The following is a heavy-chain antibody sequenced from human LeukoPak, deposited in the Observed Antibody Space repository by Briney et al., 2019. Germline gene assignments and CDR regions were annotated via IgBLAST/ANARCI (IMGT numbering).Heavy chain of an antibody. CDR1: GGSITTSRYY. CDR3: ARQAEGSSSGPYFFDY. J-gene: IGHJ4*02. Sequence: TETLSLTCTVSGGSITTSRYYWGWIRQPPGKVLEWIGSAFHGGNSYYNPSLKSRVTVSVDTSNNQFSLRLTSVTAADTALYYCARQAEGSSSGPYFFDYWGQGTLVTVSS. CDR2: AFHGGNS. D-gene: IGHD5-18*01. V-gene: IGHV4-39*01.